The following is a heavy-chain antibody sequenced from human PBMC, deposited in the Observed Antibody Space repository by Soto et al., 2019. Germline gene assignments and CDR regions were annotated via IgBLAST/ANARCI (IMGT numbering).Heavy chain of an antibody. D-gene: IGHD2-2*01. V-gene: IGHV3-23*01. CDR2: IHGGGNSA. CDR3: AKDRDCGSTSCRRYFDY. Sequence: PGGSLRLSCAASGFTFSGYAMSWVRQAPGKGLEWVSVIHGGGNSAYYADSVKGRFTISRDNSKNTLYLQMNSLRAEDTAVYYYAKDRDCGSTSCRRYFDYWGQGTLVTVSS. J-gene: IGHJ4*02. CDR1: GFTFSGYA.